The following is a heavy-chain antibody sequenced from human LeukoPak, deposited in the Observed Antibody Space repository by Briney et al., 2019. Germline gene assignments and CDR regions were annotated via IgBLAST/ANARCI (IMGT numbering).Heavy chain of an antibody. CDR3: ARGFRHYYDSSGYSDY. Sequence: GAALQIFTKGSGYRFTSYWIGWVRQIPRKRLEGLGRIYPGDSDTRNSPSFQGQVTISADKSISTAYLQWSSLKASDTAMYYCARGFRHYYDSSGYSDYWGQGTLVTVSS. D-gene: IGHD3-22*01. CDR1: GYRFTSYW. CDR2: IYPGDSDT. V-gene: IGHV5-51*01. J-gene: IGHJ4*02.